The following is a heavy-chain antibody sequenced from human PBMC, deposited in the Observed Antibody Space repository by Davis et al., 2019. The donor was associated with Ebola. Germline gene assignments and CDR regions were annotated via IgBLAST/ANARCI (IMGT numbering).Heavy chain of an antibody. CDR3: ARLVRGVMSYYYGMDV. D-gene: IGHD3-10*01. Sequence: PSETLSLTCTVSGGSISSYYWSWIRQPPGKGLEWIGYIYYSGSTNYNPSLKSRVTISVDTSKNQFSLKLSSVTAADTAVYYCARLVRGVMSYYYGMDVWGQGTTVTVSS. J-gene: IGHJ6*02. CDR1: GGSISSYY. V-gene: IGHV4-59*08. CDR2: IYYSGST.